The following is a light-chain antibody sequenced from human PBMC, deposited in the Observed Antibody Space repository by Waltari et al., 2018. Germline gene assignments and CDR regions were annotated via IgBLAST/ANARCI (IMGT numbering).Light chain of an antibody. V-gene: IGKV4-1*01. CDR1: QNVLYSSNNKNY. Sequence: DIVMTQSPDSLAVSLGERATIHCKSSQNVLYSSNNKNYLAWYQQKPGRPPKLLIYWASTRESGVPDRFSGSGSGTDFTLTISSLQAEDVAVYYCQQYYGTPPTFGQGTKVEIK. J-gene: IGKJ1*01. CDR3: QQYYGTPPT. CDR2: WAS.